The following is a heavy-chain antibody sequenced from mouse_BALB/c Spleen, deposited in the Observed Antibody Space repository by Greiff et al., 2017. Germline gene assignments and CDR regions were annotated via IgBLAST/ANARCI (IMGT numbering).Heavy chain of an antibody. CDR3: ARSDYYGNWYFDV. CDR2: IYPGSGNT. Sequence: QVQLQQSGAELARPGASVKLSCKASGYTFTDYYINWVKQRTGQGLEWIGEIYPGSGNTYYNEKFKGKATLTADKSSSTAYMQLSSLTSEDSAVYFCARSDYYGNWYFDVWGAGTTVTVSS. CDR1: GYTFTDYY. J-gene: IGHJ1*01. V-gene: IGHV1-77*01. D-gene: IGHD1-2*01.